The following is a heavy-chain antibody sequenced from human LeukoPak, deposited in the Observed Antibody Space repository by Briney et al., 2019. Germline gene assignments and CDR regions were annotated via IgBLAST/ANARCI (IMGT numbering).Heavy chain of an antibody. CDR3: ARLFPAAADY. CDR2: IYHSGST. J-gene: IGHJ4*02. V-gene: IGHV4-38-2*01. CDR1: GYSISSGYY. D-gene: IGHD6-13*01. Sequence: SETLSLTCAVSGYSISSGYYWGWIRQPPGKGLEWIGSIYHSGSTYYNPSLKSRVTISVDTSKNQSSLKLSSVTAADTAVYYCARLFPAAADYWGQGTLVTVSS.